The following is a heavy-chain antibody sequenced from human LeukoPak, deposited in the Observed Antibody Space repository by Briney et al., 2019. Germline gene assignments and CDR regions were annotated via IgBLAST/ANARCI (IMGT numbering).Heavy chain of an antibody. V-gene: IGHV4-4*07. J-gene: IGHJ4*02. Sequence: SETLSLTCTVSSGSLSSFYWNWIREPAGKGLEWVGRIYPSGSTDYNASLKSRVTMSVDTSKKQFSLKLNSVTAADTAVYYCARSSGHDFDYWGQGILVTVSS. CDR3: ARSSGHDFDY. CDR1: SGSLSSFY. CDR2: IYPSGST. D-gene: IGHD5-12*01.